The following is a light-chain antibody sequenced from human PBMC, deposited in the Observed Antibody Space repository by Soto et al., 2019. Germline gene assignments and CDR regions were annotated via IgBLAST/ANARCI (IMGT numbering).Light chain of an antibody. CDR2: GAS. J-gene: IGKJ1*01. CDR3: QQYGSSPWT. CDR1: QSVSSSY. Sequence: IVLTQSPGTLSLSPGERATLSCRASQSVSSSYLVWYQQRRGQAPRLLIYGASSRATGIPDRFSGSGSGTDFTLTISRLEPEDFAVYYCQQYGSSPWTFGQGTKVDI. V-gene: IGKV3-20*01.